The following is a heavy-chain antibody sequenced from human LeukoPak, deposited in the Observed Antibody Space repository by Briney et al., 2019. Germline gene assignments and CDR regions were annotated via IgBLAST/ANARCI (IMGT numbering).Heavy chain of an antibody. CDR2: ISSSSSHI. J-gene: IGHJ3*02. CDR3: AREGGGDYYINDAFDI. D-gene: IGHD2-21*02. V-gene: IGHV3-21*01. Sequence: GGSLRLSCAASGFSFSSYTMTWVRQAPGKGQEWVSSISSSSSHIYYADPVKGRFTISRDNAKNSLYLQMNSLRAEDTAVYFCAREGGGDYYINDAFDIWGQGTMVTVPS. CDR1: GFSFSSYT.